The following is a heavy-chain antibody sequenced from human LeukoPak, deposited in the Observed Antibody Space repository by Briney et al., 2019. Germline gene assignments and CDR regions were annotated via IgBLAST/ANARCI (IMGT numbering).Heavy chain of an antibody. Sequence: GGSLRLSCAASGFTFSDYYMSWIRQAPGKGLEWVSYISSSGSTIYYADSVKGRFTISRDNAKNSLYLQMNSLRAEDTAVYYCARDNWNDWRKNYYYYGMDVWGQGTTVTVSS. D-gene: IGHD1-20*01. CDR2: ISSSGSTI. CDR3: ARDNWNDWRKNYYYYGMDV. CDR1: GFTFSDYY. V-gene: IGHV3-11*01. J-gene: IGHJ6*02.